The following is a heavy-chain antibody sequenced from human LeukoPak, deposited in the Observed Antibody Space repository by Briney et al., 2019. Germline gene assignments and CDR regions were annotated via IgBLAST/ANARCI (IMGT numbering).Heavy chain of an antibody. CDR3: ARSKGDQWLVEEAWFDP. CDR1: GGTFSSYA. V-gene: IGHV1-69*01. D-gene: IGHD6-19*01. Sequence: SVKVSCKASGGTFSSYAINWVRQAPGQGLEWMGGIIPIFGTPNYAQKFQGRVTIIANESTNTAYMELSSPRSEDTAVYYCARSKGDQWLVEEAWFDPWGQGTLVTVSS. CDR2: IIPIFGTP. J-gene: IGHJ5*02.